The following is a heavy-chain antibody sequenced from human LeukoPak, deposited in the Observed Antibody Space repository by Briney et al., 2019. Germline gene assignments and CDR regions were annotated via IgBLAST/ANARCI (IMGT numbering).Heavy chain of an antibody. Sequence: PSETLFLTCTVSGGSISSNTYYWGWIRQPPGKGLEWIGTISYSGSTYYNPSLNSRVTISVDTSKNQFSLKLSSMTAADTALYYCARGIAAAGQYYFDYWGQGTLVTVSS. J-gene: IGHJ4*02. CDR2: ISYSGST. V-gene: IGHV4-39*01. CDR3: ARGIAAAGQYYFDY. CDR1: GGSISSNTYY. D-gene: IGHD6-13*01.